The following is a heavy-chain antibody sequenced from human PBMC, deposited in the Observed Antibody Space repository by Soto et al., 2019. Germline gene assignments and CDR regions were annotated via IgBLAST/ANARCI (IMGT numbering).Heavy chain of an antibody. V-gene: IGHV4-59*08. D-gene: IGHD3-16*01. CDR3: ARRWGTTFDD. CDR2: IYYSGST. CDR1: GGSISSYY. J-gene: IGHJ4*02. Sequence: PSETLSLTCTVSGGSISSYYWSWIRQPPGKGLEWIGYIYYSGSTNYNPSLKSRVTISVDTSKNQFSLKLSSVTAADTAVYYCARRWGTTFDDSGQGTLVTVSS.